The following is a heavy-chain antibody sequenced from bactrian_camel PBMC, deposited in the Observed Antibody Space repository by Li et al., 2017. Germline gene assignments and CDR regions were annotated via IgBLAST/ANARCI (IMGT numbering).Heavy chain of an antibody. CDR2: IDSDGCT. CDR3: AADSRPTIRCWDYDPYEYNN. J-gene: IGHJ4*01. Sequence: HVQLVESGGGSVQAGGPLRLSCVGSGHPYPTTCMSWFRQAPGKEREGVAAIDSDGCTSYADSVKGRFTISQDNAKNTVHLQMNSLKPEDTAMYYCAADSRPTIRCWDYDPYEYNNWGQGTQVTVS. CDR1: GHPYPTTC. D-gene: IGHD4*01. V-gene: IGHV3S53*01.